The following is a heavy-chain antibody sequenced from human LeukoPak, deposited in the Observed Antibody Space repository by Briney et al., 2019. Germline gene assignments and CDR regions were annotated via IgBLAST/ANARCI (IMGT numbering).Heavy chain of an antibody. CDR3: ARVSHKGLVVVADDY. V-gene: IGHV1-2*02. D-gene: IGHD2-15*01. Sequence: GPVKVSCKASGYTFTGYYMHWVRQAPGQGLEWMGWINPNSGGTNYAQKFQGRVTMTRDTSISTAYMELSRLTSDDTAVYYCARVSHKGLVVVADDYWGQGILVTVSS. CDR1: GYTFTGYY. J-gene: IGHJ4*02. CDR2: INPNSGGT.